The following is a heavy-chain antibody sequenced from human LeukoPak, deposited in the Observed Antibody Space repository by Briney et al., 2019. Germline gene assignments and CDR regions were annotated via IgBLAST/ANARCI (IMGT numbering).Heavy chain of an antibody. V-gene: IGHV4-30-4*01. J-gene: IGHJ4*02. CDR2: IYYSGSI. D-gene: IGHD3-10*01. Sequence: PSQTLSLTCTVSGGSISSGDYYWSWIRQPPGKGLEWIGYIYYSGSIYYNPSLRSRVTISVDTSKNQFSLKLSSVTAADTAVYYCARGDYYGSGSPLLWGQGTLVTVSS. CDR3: ARGDYYGSGSPLL. CDR1: GGSISSGDYY.